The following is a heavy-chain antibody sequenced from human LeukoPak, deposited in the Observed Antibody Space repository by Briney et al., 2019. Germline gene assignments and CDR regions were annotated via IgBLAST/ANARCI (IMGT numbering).Heavy chain of an antibody. CDR3: ARLKGYYDSSGSLFDY. J-gene: IGHJ4*02. D-gene: IGHD3-22*01. CDR2: IYPGDSDT. CDR1: GYIFTSYW. Sequence: GESLKISSKGSGYIFTSYWIGCVRQMPGKGLEWMGIIYPGDSDTRYSPSFQGQVTISADKSISTAYLQWSSLKASDTAMYYCARLKGYYDSSGSLFDYWGQGTLVTVSS. V-gene: IGHV5-51*01.